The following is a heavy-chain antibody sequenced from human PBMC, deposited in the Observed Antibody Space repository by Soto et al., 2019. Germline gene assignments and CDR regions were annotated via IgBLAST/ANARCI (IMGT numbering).Heavy chain of an antibody. CDR2: IWHTGRP. CDR3: VRDYRTGCSSINCYMH. Sequence: XATLSLTCDVCGDCLTNNHWWSWFRQAPGKGLEWIGEIWHTGRPNYNPSLKSRVAISIDKSKNQFSLKLSSVTAADTAVYYCVRDYRTGCSSINCYMHWGQGTLVTVSS. J-gene: IGHJ4*02. V-gene: IGHV4-4*02. D-gene: IGHD2-15*01. CDR1: GDCLTNNHW.